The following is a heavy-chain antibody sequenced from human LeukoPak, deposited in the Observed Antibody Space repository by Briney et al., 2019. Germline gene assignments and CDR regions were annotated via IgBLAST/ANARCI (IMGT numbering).Heavy chain of an antibody. CDR1: GGSISSSSYY. Sequence: SETLSLTCTVSGGSISSSSYYWGWIRQPPGKGLEWIGSLYYSGSTYYNPSLKSRVTISVDTSKNQFSLKLSSVTAADTAVYYCARLFRSGWSEFDYWGQGTLVTVSS. V-gene: IGHV4-39*07. D-gene: IGHD6-19*01. J-gene: IGHJ4*02. CDR2: LYYSGST. CDR3: ARLFRSGWSEFDY.